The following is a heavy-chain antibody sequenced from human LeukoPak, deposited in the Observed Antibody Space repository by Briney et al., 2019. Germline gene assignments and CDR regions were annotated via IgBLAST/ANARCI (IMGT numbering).Heavy chain of an antibody. J-gene: IGHJ1*01. CDR2: IYSGGST. CDR1: GFSVSNNY. Sequence: PGGSLRLSCAASGFSVSNNYMSWVRQAPGKGLEWVSVIYSGGSTFYADSVKGRFTISRDNSKNTLYLQMYSLRAEDTAVYYCASDSYSPEYFQHWGQGTLVTVSS. V-gene: IGHV3-66*01. CDR3: ASDSYSPEYFQH. D-gene: IGHD2-15*01.